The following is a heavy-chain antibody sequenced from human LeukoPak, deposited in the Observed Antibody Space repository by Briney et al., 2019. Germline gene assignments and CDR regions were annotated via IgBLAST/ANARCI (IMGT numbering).Heavy chain of an antibody. Sequence: SGPALLQPSQTLTLTCTFSGFSLSTPEMCVTWIRQPPGKALEWLARIDWDDDKFYSPSLRTRLTISKDTPKNQVVLRMTNMDPVDTGTYYCARMIRDSPSFDCWGQG. CDR2: IDWDDDK. J-gene: IGHJ4*02. CDR1: GFSLSTPEMC. V-gene: IGHV2-70*17. CDR3: ARMIRDSPSFDC.